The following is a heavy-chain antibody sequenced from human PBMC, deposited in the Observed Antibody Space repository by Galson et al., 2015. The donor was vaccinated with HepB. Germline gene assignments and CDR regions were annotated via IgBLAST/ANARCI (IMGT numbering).Heavy chain of an antibody. CDR2: ISGSGGST. CDR3: AKDTGIIMVRGHEHRDEI. V-gene: IGHV3-23*01. J-gene: IGHJ3*02. D-gene: IGHD3-10*01. Sequence: SLRLSCAASGFTFSSYAMSWVRQAPGKGLEWVSAISGSGGSTYYVDSVKGRFTISRDNSKNTLYLQMNSLRAEDTAVYYCAKDTGIIMVRGHEHRDEIWGQGTMVTVSS. CDR1: GFTFSSYA.